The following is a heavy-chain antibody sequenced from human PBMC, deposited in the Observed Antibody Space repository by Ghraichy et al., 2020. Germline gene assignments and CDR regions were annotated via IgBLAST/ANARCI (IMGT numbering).Heavy chain of an antibody. D-gene: IGHD3-22*01. CDR3: ARGGGYYDSSDHFDY. CDR1: GGSISSYY. CDR2: IYYSGST. J-gene: IGHJ4*02. Sequence: SETLSLTCTVSGGSISSYYWSWIRQPPGKGLEWIGYIYYSGSTNYNPSLKSRVTISVDTSKNQFSLKLSSVTAADTAVYYCARGGGYYDSSDHFDYWGQGTLVTVSS. V-gene: IGHV4-59*01.